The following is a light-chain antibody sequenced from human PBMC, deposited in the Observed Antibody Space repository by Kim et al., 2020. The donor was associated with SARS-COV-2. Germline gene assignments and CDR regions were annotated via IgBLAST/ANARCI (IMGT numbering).Light chain of an antibody. J-gene: IGKJ5*01. CDR2: DAS. CDR1: QDISNY. Sequence: ASVGDRVTITCQASQDISNYLNWYQQKPGEAPKRLIYDASTLETRVPSRFSGSGSGTDFTLTITSLQPEDIATYYCQQYDNVPITFGQGTRLEIK. CDR3: QQYDNVPIT. V-gene: IGKV1-33*01.